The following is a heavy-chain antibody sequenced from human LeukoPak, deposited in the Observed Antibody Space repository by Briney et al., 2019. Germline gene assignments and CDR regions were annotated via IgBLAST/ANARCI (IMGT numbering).Heavy chain of an antibody. CDR2: ISSSSSYI. D-gene: IGHD6-13*01. J-gene: IGHJ4*02. CDR3: ASPRIAAAGTDDY. Sequence: GGSLRLSCAASGFTFSDYYMSWIRQAPGKGLEWVSCISSSSSYIYYADSVKGRFTISRDNAKNSLYLQMNSLRAEDTAVYYCASPRIAAAGTDDYWGEGTLVTVSS. V-gene: IGHV3-11*06. CDR1: GFTFSDYY.